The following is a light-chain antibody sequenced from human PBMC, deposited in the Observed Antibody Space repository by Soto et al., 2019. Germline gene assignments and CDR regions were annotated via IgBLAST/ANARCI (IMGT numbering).Light chain of an antibody. V-gene: IGKV1-5*01. CDR2: DAS. Sequence: DIQMTQSPSSLSASVGDRVTITCRASQSISSWLAGYKQKPGKAPKLLMYDASSLESGVPSRFSGSGSGTAVTLTISSLQPDDFATYYCQHYNSYSEAFGQGTKVDIK. CDR1: QSISSW. J-gene: IGKJ1*01. CDR3: QHYNSYSEA.